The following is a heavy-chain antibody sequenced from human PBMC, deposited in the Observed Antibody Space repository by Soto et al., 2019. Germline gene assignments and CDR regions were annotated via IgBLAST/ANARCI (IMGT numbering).Heavy chain of an antibody. Sequence: GESLKISCKGSGYSFTSYWIGWVRQMPGKGLEWMGIIYPGDSDTRYSPSFQGQVTISADKSISTAYLQWSSLKASDTAMYYCARHPPGFWSGYPSGAPHYYYYYMDVWGKGTTVTVSS. CDR2: IYPGDSDT. V-gene: IGHV5-51*01. CDR3: ARHPPGFWSGYPSGAPHYYYYYMDV. CDR1: GYSFTSYW. D-gene: IGHD3-3*01. J-gene: IGHJ6*03.